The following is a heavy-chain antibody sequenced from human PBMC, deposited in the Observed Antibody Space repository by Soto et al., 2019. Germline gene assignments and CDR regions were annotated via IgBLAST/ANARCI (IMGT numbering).Heavy chain of an antibody. CDR2: IVVGSGNT. Sequence: ASVKVSCKASGYTFSSYYIHWVRQAPGQRLEWIGWIVVGSGNTNYAQKFQERVTITRDMSTSTAYMELSSLRSEDTAVYYCAADRAGYCGGDCYNYYGMDVWGQGTTVTVSS. CDR1: GYTFSSYY. J-gene: IGHJ6*02. D-gene: IGHD2-21*02. CDR3: AADRAGYCGGDCYNYYGMDV. V-gene: IGHV1-58*02.